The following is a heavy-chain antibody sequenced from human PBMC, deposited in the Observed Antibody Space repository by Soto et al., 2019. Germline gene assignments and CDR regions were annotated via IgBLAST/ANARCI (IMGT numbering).Heavy chain of an antibody. J-gene: IGHJ4*02. CDR2: ISYDGSNK. V-gene: IGHV3-30*18. D-gene: IGHD5-12*01. Sequence: QVQLVESGGGVVQPGRSLRLSCAASRFTFSNYGMHWVRQTPGKGLEWVAVISYDGSNKYYADSVKGRFTISRDNSKNTLYLQMNSLRAEDTAVYYCVKGGYHYFDCWGQGTLVTVSS. CDR3: VKGGYHYFDC. CDR1: RFTFSNYG.